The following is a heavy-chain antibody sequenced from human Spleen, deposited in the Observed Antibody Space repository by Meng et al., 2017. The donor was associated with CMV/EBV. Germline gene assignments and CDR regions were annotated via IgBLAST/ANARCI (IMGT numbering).Heavy chain of an antibody. J-gene: IGHJ5*02. CDR3: ATPYYYGSFDP. V-gene: IGHV1-69-2*01. D-gene: IGHD3-10*01. CDR1: GYLFSNYY. Sequence: VSGYLFSNYYIHWVQQAPGKGLEWMGLVDPQHGAAGDAVYSEKFQGRVTIPADTSTDTTYMALSSFTSDDTAVYYCATPYYYGSFDPWGQGTLVTVSS. CDR2: VDPQHGAAGDA.